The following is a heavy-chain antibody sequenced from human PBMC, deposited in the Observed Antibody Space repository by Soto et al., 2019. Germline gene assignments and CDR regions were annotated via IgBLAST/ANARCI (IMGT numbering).Heavy chain of an antibody. CDR2: IWYDGSNK. CDR3: ARPARQDTVAGDY. Sequence: QVQLVESGGGVVQPGRSLRLSCAASGFTFSTYVMHWVRQAPGKGLEWVAVIWYDGSNKYYADSVKGRFTISIDTSKNQFSLKVRSVTAADTAVYYCARPARQDTVAGDYWGQGTLVTVSS. V-gene: IGHV3-33*01. D-gene: IGHD5-12*01. J-gene: IGHJ4*02. CDR1: GFTFSTYV.